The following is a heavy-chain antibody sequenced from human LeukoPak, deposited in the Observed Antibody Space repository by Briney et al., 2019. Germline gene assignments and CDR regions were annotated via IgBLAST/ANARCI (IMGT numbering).Heavy chain of an antibody. CDR1: GYTFTGYY. Sequence: ASVKVSCKASGYTFTGYYMHWVRQAPGQGLEWIGWINPNSGGTNYAQKFQGRVTMTRDTSISTAYMELSRLRSDDTAVYYCARDSMVRGVRLSMDVWGQGTTVTVSS. J-gene: IGHJ6*02. CDR3: ARDSMVRGVRLSMDV. D-gene: IGHD3-10*01. CDR2: INPNSGGT. V-gene: IGHV1-2*02.